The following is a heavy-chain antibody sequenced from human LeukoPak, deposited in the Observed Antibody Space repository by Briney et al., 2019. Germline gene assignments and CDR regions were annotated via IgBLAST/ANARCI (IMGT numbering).Heavy chain of an antibody. V-gene: IGHV3-74*01. D-gene: IGHD2-15*01. CDR2: INSDGTST. CDR3: ARAGGGNAHFDY. J-gene: IGHJ4*02. Sequence: GGSLRLSCAASGFTFSSSWMYWVRQAPGKGQAWVSRINSDGTSTTYADSVKGRFTISRDNAKNTLYLQMNTLRAEDTAVYYCARAGGGNAHFDYWGQGTLVTVSS. CDR1: GFTFSSSW.